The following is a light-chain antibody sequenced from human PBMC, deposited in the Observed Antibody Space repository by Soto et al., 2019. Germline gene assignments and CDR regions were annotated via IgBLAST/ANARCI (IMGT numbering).Light chain of an antibody. V-gene: IGKV1-5*01. CDR2: HAS. Sequence: DIQMTQSPSTLSASIGDRVTITCRASQTINNWLAWYQQKPGKAPNLLIYHASNLETGVPSRFSGSAFGTEFTLTISGLQPDDFATYYCQHYNSYPWSFGQGTKVEIK. CDR3: QHYNSYPWS. J-gene: IGKJ1*01. CDR1: QTINNW.